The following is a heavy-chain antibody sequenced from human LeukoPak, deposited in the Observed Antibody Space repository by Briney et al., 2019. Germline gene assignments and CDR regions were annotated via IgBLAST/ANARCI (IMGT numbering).Heavy chain of an antibody. CDR1: GFTFSRYG. J-gene: IGHJ4*02. D-gene: IGHD2-2*01. V-gene: IGHV3-30*18. CDR2: IANDGKDK. CDR3: AKDQQVGAAAYYFDS. Sequence: GRSLRLSCAASGFTFSRYGLHWVRQAPGKGLEWVTVIANDGKDKKYADSVKGRFTISRDNSKSTPYLQMNSLRAEDTGVYYCAKDQQVGAAAYYFDSWGQGTLVTVSS.